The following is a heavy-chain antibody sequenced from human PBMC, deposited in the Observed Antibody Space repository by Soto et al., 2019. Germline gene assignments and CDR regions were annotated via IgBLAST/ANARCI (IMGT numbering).Heavy chain of an antibody. CDR3: ARDTGSWFDP. J-gene: IGHJ5*02. D-gene: IGHD1-26*01. CDR1: GGSINNYY. Sequence: QVQLQESGPGLVKPSETLSLTCTVSGGSINNYYWNWIRQPPGKGLEWIGYIYYSGSTNYNPSLKSRVTISVDTSKNQFSLKLSSVTAADTAVYYCARDTGSWFDPWGQGTLVTVSS. V-gene: IGHV4-59*01. CDR2: IYYSGST.